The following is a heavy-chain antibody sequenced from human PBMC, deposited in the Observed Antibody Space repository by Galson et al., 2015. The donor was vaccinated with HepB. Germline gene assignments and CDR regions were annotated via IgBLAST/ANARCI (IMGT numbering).Heavy chain of an antibody. Sequence: SLRLSCAASGFTFSRYGMHWVRQAPGNGLEWVAVISYDGSNKYYADSVKGRFTISRDNSKNTLYLQMNSLRAEDTAVYYCAKGYSSGWYDYWGQGTLVTVSS. J-gene: IGHJ4*02. CDR2: ISYDGSNK. CDR1: GFTFSRYG. CDR3: AKGYSSGWYDY. D-gene: IGHD6-19*01. V-gene: IGHV3-30*18.